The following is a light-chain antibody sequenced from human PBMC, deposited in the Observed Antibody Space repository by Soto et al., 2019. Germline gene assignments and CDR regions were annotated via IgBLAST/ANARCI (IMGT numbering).Light chain of an antibody. V-gene: IGKV3-15*01. CDR2: AAS. Sequence: EIVMTQSPATLSVSPGERATLSCRASQSVGNNLAWYQQKPGQAPWLLIYAASTRATGIPARFSGSGSGTGVTLTIISLQSEDFAVYYCQQYNNWPPWTFGQGTKVEIK. CDR3: QQYNNWPPWT. CDR1: QSVGNN. J-gene: IGKJ1*01.